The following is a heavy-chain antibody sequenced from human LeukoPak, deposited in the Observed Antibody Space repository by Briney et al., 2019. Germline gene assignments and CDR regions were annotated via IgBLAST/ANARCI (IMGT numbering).Heavy chain of an antibody. CDR1: GFTFSSYS. CDR3: ARGLPGYAIDY. D-gene: IGHD5-12*01. Sequence: KTGGSLRLSCAASGFTFSSYSMNWVRQAPGKGLEWVSSISSSSSYIYYADSVKGRFTISRDNAKYSLYLQMNSLRAEDTAVYYCARGLPGYAIDYWGQGTLVTVSS. CDR2: ISSSSSYI. J-gene: IGHJ4*02. V-gene: IGHV3-21*01.